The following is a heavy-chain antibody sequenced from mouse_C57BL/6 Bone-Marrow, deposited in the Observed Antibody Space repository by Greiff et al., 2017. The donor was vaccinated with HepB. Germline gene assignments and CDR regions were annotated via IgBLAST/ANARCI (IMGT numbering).Heavy chain of an antibody. Sequence: QVQLQQPGAELVKPGASVKLSYKASGYTFTSYWMQWVKQRPGQGLEWIGEIDPSDSYTNYNQKFKGKATLTVDTSSSTAYMQLSSLTSEDSAVYYCAGYYGSSSFSYAMDYWGQGTSVTVSS. CDR3: AGYYGSSSFSYAMDY. D-gene: IGHD1-1*01. CDR2: IDPSDSYT. J-gene: IGHJ4*01. CDR1: GYTFTSYW. V-gene: IGHV1-50*01.